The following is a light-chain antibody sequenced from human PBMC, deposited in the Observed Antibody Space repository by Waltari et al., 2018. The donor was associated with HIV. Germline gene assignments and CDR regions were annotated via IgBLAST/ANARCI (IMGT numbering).Light chain of an antibody. Sequence: QSALTQPASVSGSPGQSIPISCTGTGSHVGGYNYVSWYQQHPGKAPKLMIYDVSNRPSGVSNRFSGSKSGNTASLTISGLQAEDEADYYCSSYTSSSPYAFGTGTKVTVL. J-gene: IGLJ1*01. CDR1: GSHVGGYNY. V-gene: IGLV2-14*03. CDR3: SSYTSSSPYA. CDR2: DVS.